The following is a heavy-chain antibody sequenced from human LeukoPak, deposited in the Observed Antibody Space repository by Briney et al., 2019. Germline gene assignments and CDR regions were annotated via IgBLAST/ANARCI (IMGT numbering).Heavy chain of an antibody. D-gene: IGHD2-21*01. V-gene: IGHV3-7*03. CDR1: GFTFRSFW. CDR3: ARYTVVSSPGAFDL. Sequence: QTGGSLRLSCAASGFTFRSFWVSWVRQAPGKRLEWVANIKQNGAEEYYMDSVKGRFAISRDNAKNSVSLQMNSLRVEDTAMYYCARYTVVSSPGAFDLWGQGTMVTVSS. CDR2: IKQNGAEE. J-gene: IGHJ3*01.